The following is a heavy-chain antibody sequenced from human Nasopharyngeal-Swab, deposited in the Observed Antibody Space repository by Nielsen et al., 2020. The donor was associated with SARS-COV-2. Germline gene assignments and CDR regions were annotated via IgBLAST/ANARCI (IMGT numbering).Heavy chain of an antibody. V-gene: IGHV1-18*01. Sequence: ASVKVSCKASGYTFTSYGISWVRQAPGQGLEWMGWISAYNGNTHYAQKLQGRVTMTTDTSTSTAYMELRSLRSDDTAVYYCARWNYDFWSGYASYYYYGMDVWGQGTTVTVSS. D-gene: IGHD3-3*01. CDR1: GYTFTSYG. CDR2: ISAYNGNT. J-gene: IGHJ6*02. CDR3: ARWNYDFWSGYASYYYYGMDV.